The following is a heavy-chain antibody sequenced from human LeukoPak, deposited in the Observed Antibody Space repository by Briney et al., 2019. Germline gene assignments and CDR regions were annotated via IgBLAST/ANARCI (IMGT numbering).Heavy chain of an antibody. CDR1: GGSISSYY. D-gene: IGHD6-19*01. Sequence: SETLSLTCTVSGGSISSYYWSWIRQPPGKGLEWIGSIYYSGSTYYNPSLKSRVTISVDTSKNQFSLKLSSVTAADTAVYYCARHWSVWQGQWLVLGYFDYWGQGTLVTVSS. CDR2: IYYSGST. CDR3: ARHWSVWQGQWLVLGYFDY. J-gene: IGHJ4*02. V-gene: IGHV4-59*08.